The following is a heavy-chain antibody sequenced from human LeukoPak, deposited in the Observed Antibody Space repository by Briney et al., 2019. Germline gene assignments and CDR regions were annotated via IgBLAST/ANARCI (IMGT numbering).Heavy chain of an antibody. CDR1: GFDFSTYA. V-gene: IGHV3-30*04. CDR2: ISYDGSNK. J-gene: IGHJ4*02. D-gene: IGHD7-27*01. Sequence: GGSLRLSCRDSGFDFSTYAMHWVRQAPGKGLQWVTFISYDGSNKFYADSVKGRFTISRDNSKHTLYLQMNSLRAEDTAVYYCVREQMAGWGFDRWGQGTMVTVSS. CDR3: VREQMAGWGFDR.